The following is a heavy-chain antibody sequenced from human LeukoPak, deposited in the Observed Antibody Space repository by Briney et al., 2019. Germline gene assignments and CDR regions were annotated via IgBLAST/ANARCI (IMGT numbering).Heavy chain of an antibody. J-gene: IGHJ6*03. V-gene: IGHV3-21*01. CDR2: ISSSSSYI. CDR3: ARGDYDFWSGPSWYMDV. CDR1: GFTFSSYS. D-gene: IGHD3-3*01. Sequence: PGGSLRLSCAASGFTFSSYSMNWVRQAPGKGLEWVSSISSSSSYIYYADSVKGRFTISRDNAKNSLYLQMNSLRAEDTAVYYCARGDYDFWSGPSWYMDVWGKGTTVTVSS.